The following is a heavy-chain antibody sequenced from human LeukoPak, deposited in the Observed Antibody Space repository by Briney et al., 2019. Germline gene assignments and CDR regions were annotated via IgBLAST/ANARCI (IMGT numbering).Heavy chain of an antibody. CDR3: ANLPSGADTYYYYGMDV. Sequence: GASLRLSCAASGFTFSSYAMSWVRQAPGKGLEWVSAISGSGGSTYYADSVKGRFTISRDNSKNTLYPQMNSLRAEDTAVYYCANLPSGADTYYYYGMDVWGLGTTVTVSS. CDR1: GFTFSSYA. V-gene: IGHV3-23*01. J-gene: IGHJ6*02. D-gene: IGHD3-10*01. CDR2: ISGSGGST.